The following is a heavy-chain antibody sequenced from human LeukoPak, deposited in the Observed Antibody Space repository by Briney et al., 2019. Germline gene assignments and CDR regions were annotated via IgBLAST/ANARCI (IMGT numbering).Heavy chain of an antibody. D-gene: IGHD3-22*01. CDR2: IVVGSGNT. CDR1: GFTFTSSA. V-gene: IGHV1-58*02. Sequence: GTSVKVSCKASGFTFTSSAMQWVRQARGQRPEWIGWIVVGSGNTNYAQKFQERVTITRDMSTSTAYMELSSLRSEDTAVYYCAAEGTLDSSGYYRDAFDIWGQGTMVTVSS. CDR3: AAEGTLDSSGYYRDAFDI. J-gene: IGHJ3*02.